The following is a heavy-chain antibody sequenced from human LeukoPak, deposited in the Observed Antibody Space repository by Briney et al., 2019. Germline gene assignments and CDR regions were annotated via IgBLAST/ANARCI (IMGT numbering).Heavy chain of an antibody. CDR2: IYSGGST. CDR3: ARQSRRTSGEYQH. CDR1: GFTVSSNY. D-gene: IGHD6-6*01. Sequence: GGSLRLSCAASGFTVSSNYMSWVRQAPGKGLEWVSVIYSGGSTYYADSVKGRFTISRDNSKNTLYLQMNSLRAEDTAVYYCARQSRRTSGEYQHWGQGTLVTVSS. J-gene: IGHJ1*01. V-gene: IGHV3-53*01.